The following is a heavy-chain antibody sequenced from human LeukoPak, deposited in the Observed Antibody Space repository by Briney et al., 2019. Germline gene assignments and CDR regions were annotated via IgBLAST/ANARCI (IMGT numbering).Heavy chain of an antibody. CDR1: GGSISSSSYY. CDR2: IYYSGST. J-gene: IGHJ4*02. V-gene: IGHV4-39*01. D-gene: IGHD3-16*01. CDR3: ARQVGGVPAATFDH. Sequence: SETLSLTCTVSGGSISSSSYYWGWIRQPPGKGLEWIGSIYYSGSTYYNPSLKCRVTISVDTSKNQFSLKLSSVTAADTTVYYCARQVGGVPAATFDHWGQGTLVTVSS.